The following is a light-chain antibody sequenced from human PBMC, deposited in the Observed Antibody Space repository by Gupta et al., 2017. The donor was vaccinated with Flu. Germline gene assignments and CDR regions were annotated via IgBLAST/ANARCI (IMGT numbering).Light chain of an antibody. CDR3: QQFDDLPLT. Sequence: DIQMTQSPSSLSASVGDSMTITCQASQDISNYLNWYQQKPGKAPKLLINEASNLEKGVPSRFRGSGSGTDFSFTISSLQPEDFATYYCQQFDDLPLTFGGGTRVDVK. V-gene: IGKV1-33*01. CDR1: QDISNY. J-gene: IGKJ4*01. CDR2: EAS.